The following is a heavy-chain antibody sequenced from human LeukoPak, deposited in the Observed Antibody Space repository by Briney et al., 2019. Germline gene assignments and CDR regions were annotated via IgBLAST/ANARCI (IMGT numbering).Heavy chain of an antibody. D-gene: IGHD2-2*01. CDR2: ISYDGSNR. J-gene: IGHJ4*02. V-gene: IGHV3-30-3*01. CDR1: GFTFSNFP. Sequence: PGGSLRLSCAASGFTFSNFPIYWVRQAPGKGLEWVAVISYDGSNRYYADSVQGRFTISRDNSKNTLYLQMNSLRAEDTAVYYCARNSQLDYWGQGTLVTVSS. CDR3: ARNSQLDY.